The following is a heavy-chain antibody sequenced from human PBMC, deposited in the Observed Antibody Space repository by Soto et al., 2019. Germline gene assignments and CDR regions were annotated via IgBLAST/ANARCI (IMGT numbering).Heavy chain of an antibody. J-gene: IGHJ2*01. V-gene: IGHV3-23*01. CDR2: ISGSGGST. CDR1: GFTFSSYA. Sequence: EVQLLESGGGLVQPGGSLRLSCAASGFTFSSYAMSWVRQAPGKGLEWVSAISGSGGSTYYADSVKGRFTISRDNSKNTLYLQMNSLRAEDTAVYYCAKSPVARSPRPYWYLDLWGRGTLVTVSS. D-gene: IGHD2-21*01. CDR3: AKSPVARSPRPYWYLDL.